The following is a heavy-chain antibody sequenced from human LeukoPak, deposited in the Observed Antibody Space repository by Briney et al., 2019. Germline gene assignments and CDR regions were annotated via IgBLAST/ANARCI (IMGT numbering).Heavy chain of an antibody. Sequence: SETLSLTCAVYYWSWIRQPPGKGLERIGEINHSGSTNYSPSLKSRVTISVDTSKNQFSLKLSSVTAADTAVYYCARKYSSGWYAYWGQGTLATVSS. CDR1: Y. D-gene: IGHD6-19*01. CDR2: INHSGST. J-gene: IGHJ4*02. V-gene: IGHV4-34*01. CDR3: ARKYSSGWYAY.